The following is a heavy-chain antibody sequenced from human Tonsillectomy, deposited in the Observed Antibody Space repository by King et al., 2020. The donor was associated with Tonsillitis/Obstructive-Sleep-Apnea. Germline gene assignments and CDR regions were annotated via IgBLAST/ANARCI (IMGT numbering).Heavy chain of an antibody. CDR3: ARGSVEQDLACDY. V-gene: IGHV4-34*01. CDR2: IDHSGST. Sequence: VQLQQWGAGLLRPSETLSLTCGVYGGSFSGYFWTWIRQTPGKGLEWIGEIDHSGSTNNNPSLKSRVTISVDTSKNQFSLNLNSVTAADTAVYYCARGSVEQDLACDYWGQGTLVTVSS. CDR1: GGSFSGYF. J-gene: IGHJ4*02. D-gene: IGHD1/OR15-1a*01.